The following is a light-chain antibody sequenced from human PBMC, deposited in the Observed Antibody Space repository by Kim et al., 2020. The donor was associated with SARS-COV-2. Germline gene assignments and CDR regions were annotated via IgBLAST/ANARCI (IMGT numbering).Light chain of an antibody. CDR3: QVWDSSSDHWV. J-gene: IGLJ3*02. CDR2: YDS. CDR1: NIGSKS. Sequence: SYELTQPPSVSVAPGKTARITCGGNNIGSKSVHWYQQKPGQAPVLVIYYDSDRPSGIPERFSASNSGNTATLTISRVEAGDEADYYCQVWDSSSDHWVF. V-gene: IGLV3-21*04.